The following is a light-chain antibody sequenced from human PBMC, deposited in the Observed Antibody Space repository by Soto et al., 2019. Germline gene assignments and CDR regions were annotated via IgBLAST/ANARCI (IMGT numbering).Light chain of an antibody. V-gene: IGKV3-20*01. CDR1: QSVSSTY. J-gene: IGKJ1*01. CDR2: GAS. Sequence: EIVLTQSPGTLSLSPGERATLSRRASQSVSSTYLAWYQQKPGQAPRLLIYGASSRATGIPHRFSGSGSGTDFTLTISRLEPEDFAVYYCHQFRNSPSTFGQGTKVEIK. CDR3: HQFRNSPST.